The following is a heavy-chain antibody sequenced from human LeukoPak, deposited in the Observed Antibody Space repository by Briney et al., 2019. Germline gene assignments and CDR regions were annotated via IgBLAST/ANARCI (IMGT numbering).Heavy chain of an antibody. CDR3: ARHYNGDYEGLIDY. D-gene: IGHD4-17*01. CDR2: IYYSGSN. J-gene: IGHJ4*02. Sequence: SDTLSLTCTVSGGSISSYYWSWTRQPPGKGLEWLGYIYYSGSNNYNPSLKSRVTISVDTSKNQFSLKLSSVTAADTAVYYCARHYNGDYEGLIDYWGQGTLVTVSS. CDR1: GGSISSYY. V-gene: IGHV4-59*08.